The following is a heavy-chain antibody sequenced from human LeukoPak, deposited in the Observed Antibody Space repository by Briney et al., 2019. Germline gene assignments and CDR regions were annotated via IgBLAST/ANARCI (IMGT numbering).Heavy chain of an antibody. D-gene: IGHD6-13*01. J-gene: IGHJ4*02. CDR2: IYTRGGT. CDR1: GDSISDYY. V-gene: IGHV4-4*07. CDR3: ARDSIGISAPGAD. Sequence: SETLSLTCTVSGDSISDYYWNWIRQPAGKGLEWIGRIYTRGGTTYNPSLNSRVTMSLDTSKTQFSLRLTSVTAADTAVYYCARDSIGISAPGADWGQGTLVAVSS.